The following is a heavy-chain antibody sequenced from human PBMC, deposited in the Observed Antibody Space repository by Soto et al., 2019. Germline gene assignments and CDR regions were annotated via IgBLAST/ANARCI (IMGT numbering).Heavy chain of an antibody. J-gene: IGHJ6*02. CDR2: IYHSGST. Sequence: SETLSLTCVVSGGSISSSNWWSWVRQPPGKGLEWIGEIYHSGSTNYNPSLKSRVTISVDKSKNQFSLKLSSVTATDTAVYYFARVLSTLTQTHSGMDVWGQGTTVTVSS. CDR3: ARVLSTLTQTHSGMDV. CDR1: GGSISSSNW. V-gene: IGHV4-4*02. D-gene: IGHD4-17*01.